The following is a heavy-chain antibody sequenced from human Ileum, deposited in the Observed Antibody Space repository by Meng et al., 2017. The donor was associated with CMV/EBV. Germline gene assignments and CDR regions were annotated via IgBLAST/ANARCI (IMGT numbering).Heavy chain of an antibody. CDR3: ARDGWARVPKTGWFDP. D-gene: IGHD2-2*01. CDR2: INPSGGST. J-gene: IGHJ5*02. CDR1: GYTFTSYY. Sequence: ASVKVSCKASGYTFTSYYMHWVRQAPGQGPEWMGIINPSGGSTSYAQKFQGRVTMTRDTSTSTVYMELSSLRSEDTAVYYCARDGWARVPKTGWFDPWGQGTLVTVSS. V-gene: IGHV1-46*01.